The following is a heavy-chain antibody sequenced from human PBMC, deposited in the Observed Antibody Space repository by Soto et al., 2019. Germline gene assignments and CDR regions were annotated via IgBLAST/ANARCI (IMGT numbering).Heavy chain of an antibody. D-gene: IGHD1-26*01. J-gene: IGHJ6*02. CDR2: ISSSGSII. CDR1: GFTFSTYS. CDR3: AKDISDSGTIIYYYYGMDV. Sequence: GGSLRLSCAASGFTFSTYSMNWVRQAPGKGLEWVSYISSSGSIIYYADSVKGRFTISRDNSKNTLYLQMNSLRAEDTAVYYCAKDISDSGTIIYYYYGMDVWGQGTTVTVSS. V-gene: IGHV3-48*01.